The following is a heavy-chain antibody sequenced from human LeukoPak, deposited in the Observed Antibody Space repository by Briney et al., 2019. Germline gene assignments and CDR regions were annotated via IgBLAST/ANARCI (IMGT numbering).Heavy chain of an antibody. J-gene: IGHJ4*02. D-gene: IGHD2-15*01. CDR3: EVAYCSGGSCYSFDY. CDR1: GGTFSSYA. Sequence: GASVKVSCKASGGTFSSYAISWVRQAPGQGLEWMGRIIPILGIANYAQKFQGRVTITADKPTSTAYMELSSLRSEDTAVYYCEVAYCSGGSCYSFDYWGQGTLVTVSS. V-gene: IGHV1-69*04. CDR2: IIPILGIA.